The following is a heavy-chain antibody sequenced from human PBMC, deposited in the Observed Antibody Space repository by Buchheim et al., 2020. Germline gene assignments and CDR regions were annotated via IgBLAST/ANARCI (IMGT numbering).Heavy chain of an antibody. D-gene: IGHD4-17*01. V-gene: IGHV4-59*08. Sequence: QMQLQESGPGLVKPSETLSLTCTVSGGSISSYYWSWIRQPPGGGLECIAYIHYSGSTNYNPSLKSRVTISVDTSKHQFSLKVSSVTAADTAVYYCARQGHYGDYDNWGQGTL. J-gene: IGHJ4*02. CDR3: ARQGHYGDYDN. CDR2: IHYSGST. CDR1: GGSISSYY.